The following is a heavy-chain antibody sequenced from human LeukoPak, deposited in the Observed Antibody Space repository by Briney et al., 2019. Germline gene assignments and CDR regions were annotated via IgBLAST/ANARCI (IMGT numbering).Heavy chain of an antibody. CDR3: ARDKLGATYHYFDY. V-gene: IGHV3-11*01. Sequence: GGSLRLSCAASGFTFSDYYMSWIRQAPGKGLEWVLYISSSGSTIYYADSVKGRFTISRDNAKNSLYLQMNSLRAEDTAVYYCARDKLGATYHYFDYWGQGTLVTVSS. D-gene: IGHD1-26*01. CDR1: GFTFSDYY. J-gene: IGHJ4*02. CDR2: ISSSGSTI.